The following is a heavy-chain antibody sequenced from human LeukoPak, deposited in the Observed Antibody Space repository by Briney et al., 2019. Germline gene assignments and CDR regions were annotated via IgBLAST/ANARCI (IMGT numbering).Heavy chain of an antibody. J-gene: IGHJ6*03. CDR2: IKSNTDGGTT. CDR1: GFTFTNAW. Sequence: GGSLRLSCAASGFTFTNAWVSWVRQAPGKGLEWVGRIKSNTDGGTTDYAAPVKGRFTVSRDASKNTLYLEMNSLKTEDTAVYYCTTRRPSRDYPYYYYYYMDVWGKGTTVTVSS. CDR3: TTRRPSRDYPYYYYYYMDV. D-gene: IGHD4-17*01. V-gene: IGHV3-15*01.